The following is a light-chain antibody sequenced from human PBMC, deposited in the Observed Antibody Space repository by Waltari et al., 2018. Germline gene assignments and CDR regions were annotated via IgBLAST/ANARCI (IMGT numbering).Light chain of an antibody. V-gene: IGKV1-39*01. Sequence: DIRMTQSPSSLSASVGERVTIPCRASQSIAGYLNWYQQKPGRPPKLLIYVASNLHSGVPSRFSGNESGTDFTLTINSVQPEDFATYYCQQTYSVVAGFGQGTKVEIK. CDR2: VAS. J-gene: IGKJ1*01. CDR1: QSIAGY. CDR3: QQTYSVVAG.